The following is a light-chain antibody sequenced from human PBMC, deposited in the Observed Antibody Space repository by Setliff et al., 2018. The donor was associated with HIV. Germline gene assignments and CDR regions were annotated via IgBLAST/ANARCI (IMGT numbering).Light chain of an antibody. J-gene: IGLJ1*01. CDR3: SSYTIETSYV. CDR2: EVN. CDR1: SSDIGLYNF. Sequence: QSALTQPGSVSGSPGQSITISCTGSSSDIGLYNFFSWYQQHPGKAPKLIIYEVNNRPSGVSSRFSGSKSDNTASLTISGLQAEDEADYYCSSYTIETSYVFGTGTKV. V-gene: IGLV2-14*01.